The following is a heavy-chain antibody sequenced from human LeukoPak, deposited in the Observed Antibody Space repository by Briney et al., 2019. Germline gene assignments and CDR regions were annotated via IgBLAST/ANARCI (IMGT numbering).Heavy chain of an antibody. CDR3: APQGYCTSTSCVMAY. Sequence: TGGSLRLSCAASGFTFSSYAMSWVRQAPGKGLEWVSTISDDPGSTFYADSVKGRFTISRDNSKNTLYLQMNSLRAEDTAVYYCAPQGYCTSTSCVMAYWGQGTLVTVSS. J-gene: IGHJ4*02. CDR1: GFTFSSYA. D-gene: IGHD2-2*01. V-gene: IGHV3-23*01. CDR2: ISDDPGST.